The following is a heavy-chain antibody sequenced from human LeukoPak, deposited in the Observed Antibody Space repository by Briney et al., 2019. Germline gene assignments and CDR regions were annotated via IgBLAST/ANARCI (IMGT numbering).Heavy chain of an antibody. D-gene: IGHD3-22*01. J-gene: IGHJ4*02. Sequence: SETLSLTCTVSGGSISSYYWSWIRQPPGKGLEWIGYIYYSGSTNYNPSFKSRVTISVDTSKNQFSLKLSSVTAADTAVYYCARATSYYDSSGPPFDYWGQGTLVTVSS. CDR2: IYYSGST. CDR1: GGSISSYY. V-gene: IGHV4-59*01. CDR3: ARATSYYDSSGPPFDY.